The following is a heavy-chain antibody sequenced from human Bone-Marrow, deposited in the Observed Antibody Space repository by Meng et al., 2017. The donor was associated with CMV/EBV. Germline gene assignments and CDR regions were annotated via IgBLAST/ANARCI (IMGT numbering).Heavy chain of an antibody. V-gene: IGHV4-39*01. Sequence: LSCTVSGGSISSSSYYWGWIRQPPGKGLEWIGSIYYSGSTYYNPSLKSRVTISVDTSKNQFSLKLSSVTAADTAVYYCARVDEYFQHWGQGTLVTVSS. CDR3: ARVDEYFQH. J-gene: IGHJ1*01. CDR1: GGSISSSSYY. CDR2: IYYSGST.